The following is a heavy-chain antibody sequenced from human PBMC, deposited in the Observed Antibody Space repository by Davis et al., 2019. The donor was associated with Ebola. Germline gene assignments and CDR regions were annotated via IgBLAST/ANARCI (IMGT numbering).Heavy chain of an antibody. CDR1: GYTLGSYY. V-gene: IGHV1-46*01. J-gene: IGHJ4*02. CDR2: IYPGDGGT. D-gene: IGHD2-2*01. Sequence: ASVKVSCKASGYTLGSYYIHWVRQAPGQGLEWLGIIYPGDGGTNYAPRFRGRLTMTRDTSTSTLFLELSGLKSDDTAVYYCARDIDSTSCLYDWGQGTLVTVSS. CDR3: ARDIDSTSCLYD.